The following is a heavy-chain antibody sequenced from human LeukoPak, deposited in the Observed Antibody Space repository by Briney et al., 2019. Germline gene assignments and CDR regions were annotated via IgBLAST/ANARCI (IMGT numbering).Heavy chain of an antibody. V-gene: IGHV1-18*01. CDR1: GFTFTTYG. Sequence: GSVTVSCKPSGFTFTTYGFSWVRQAPGQGLEWMGWICAYNGNTNYAQKFQGRVTMTTDTSTSTAYMELRSLRSDDTAVYYCARVGLWDLLKNAFDIWGQGTVVTVSS. CDR3: ARVGLWDLLKNAFDI. J-gene: IGHJ3*02. D-gene: IGHD1-26*01. CDR2: ICAYNGNT.